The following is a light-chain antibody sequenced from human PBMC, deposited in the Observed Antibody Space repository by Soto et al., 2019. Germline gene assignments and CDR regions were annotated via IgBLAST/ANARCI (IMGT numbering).Light chain of an antibody. CDR2: EVT. V-gene: IGLV2-14*01. J-gene: IGLJ1*01. Sequence: QSALTQPASVSGSPGQSIAISCTGTRSDVGAYNYVSWYQQHPGKAPKLMISEVTNRPSGVSDRFSGSKSGNTASLTISGLQAEDEADYYCSSYRSSSTLYVFGTGTKVTVL. CDR1: RSDVGAYNY. CDR3: SSYRSSSTLYV.